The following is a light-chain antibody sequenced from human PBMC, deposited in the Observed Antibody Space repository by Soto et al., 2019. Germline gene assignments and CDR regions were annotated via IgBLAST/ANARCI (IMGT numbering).Light chain of an antibody. Sequence: LTQPASVSGSPGQSITISCTGTSSDVGSYNLVSWYQQHPGKAPKLMIYEGSKRPSGVSNRFSGSKSGNTASLTISGLQAEDEADYYCCSYAGSSTYVVGTGTKV. V-gene: IGLV2-23*01. CDR1: SSDVGSYNL. CDR2: EGS. CDR3: CSYAGSSTYV. J-gene: IGLJ1*01.